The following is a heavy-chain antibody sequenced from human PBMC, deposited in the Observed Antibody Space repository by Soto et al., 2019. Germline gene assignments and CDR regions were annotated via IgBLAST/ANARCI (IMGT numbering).Heavy chain of an antibody. D-gene: IGHD3-3*01. J-gene: IGHJ6*03. CDR3: TRDAYYDFWSGYSGYYYYYMDV. V-gene: IGHV3-23*01. Sequence: GGSLRLSCAASGFTFSSYAMSWVRQAPGKGLEWVSAISGSGGSTYYADSVKGRFTISRDNAKNTLYLQMNSLRAEDTAVYYCTRDAYYDFWSGYSGYYYYYMDVWGKGTTVTVSS. CDR1: GFTFSSYA. CDR2: ISGSGGST.